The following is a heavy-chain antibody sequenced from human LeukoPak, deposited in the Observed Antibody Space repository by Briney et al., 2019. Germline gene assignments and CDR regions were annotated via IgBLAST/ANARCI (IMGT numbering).Heavy chain of an antibody. CDR1: GGSFSGYY. CDR3: ARRGGYCSSTSCFNWFDP. Sequence: PSETLPLTCAVYGGSFSGYYWSWIRQPPGKGLEWIGEINHSGSTNYNPSLKSRVTISVDTSKNQFSLKLSSVTAADTAVYYCARRGGYCSSTSCFNWFDPWGQGTLVTVSS. D-gene: IGHD2-2*01. CDR2: INHSGST. J-gene: IGHJ5*02. V-gene: IGHV4-34*01.